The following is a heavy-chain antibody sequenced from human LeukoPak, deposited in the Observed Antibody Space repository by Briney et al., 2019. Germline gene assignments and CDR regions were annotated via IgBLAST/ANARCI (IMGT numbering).Heavy chain of an antibody. CDR2: INSDGYSI. Sequence: GGSLRLSCAASGFTFSSYWMHWVRQAPGKGLVWLSRINSDGYSISYADSVKGRFTISRDNAKNSLYLQMNSLRAEDTAVYYCARVSGVYYYYMDVWGKGTTVTVSS. D-gene: IGHD3-3*01. J-gene: IGHJ6*03. CDR1: GFTFSSYW. CDR3: ARVSGVYYYYMDV. V-gene: IGHV3-74*01.